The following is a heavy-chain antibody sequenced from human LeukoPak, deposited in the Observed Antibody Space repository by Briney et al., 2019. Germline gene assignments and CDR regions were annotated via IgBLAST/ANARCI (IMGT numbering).Heavy chain of an antibody. V-gene: IGHV4-39*07. CDR2: IYYSGST. CDR1: GGSISSSSYY. D-gene: IGHD5-18*01. Sequence: SETLSLTCTVSGGSISSSSYYWGWIRQPPGKGLEWIGSIYYSGSTYYNPSLKSRVTISVDTSKNQFSLKLSSMIAADTAVYYCVRRGTAMITSFDYWGQGTLVTVSS. CDR3: VRRGTAMITSFDY. J-gene: IGHJ4*02.